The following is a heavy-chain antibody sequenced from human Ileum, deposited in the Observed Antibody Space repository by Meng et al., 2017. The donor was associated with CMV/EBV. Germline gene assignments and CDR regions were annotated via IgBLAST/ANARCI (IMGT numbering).Heavy chain of an antibody. CDR3: ARGLASGWPDY. Sequence: QVTLKRWGAGLLKPSEALSLTCAVFGGSFTGYYWSWFRQSPGKGLEWIGEITHSGRTSYNLSLKSRVTISVDMSKYQFSLKLTSVTAADTAIYYCARGLASGWPDYWGQGTLVTVSS. V-gene: IGHV4-34*01. CDR2: ITHSGRT. D-gene: IGHD3-10*01. CDR1: GGSFTGYY. J-gene: IGHJ4*02.